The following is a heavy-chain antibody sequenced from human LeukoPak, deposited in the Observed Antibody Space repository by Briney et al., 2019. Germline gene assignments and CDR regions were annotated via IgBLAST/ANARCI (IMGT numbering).Heavy chain of an antibody. D-gene: IGHD2/OR15-2a*01. CDR3: ATTDVTRRVPYYYYGMDV. J-gene: IGHJ6*02. Sequence: KSGGSLRLSCAASGFTFSSYSMNWVRQAPGKGLEWVSSISSSSSYIYYADSVKGRFTISRDNSKNTLYLQMNSLRAEDTAVYYCATTDVTRRVPYYYYGMDVWGQGTTVTVSS. CDR2: ISSSSSYI. CDR1: GFTFSSYS. V-gene: IGHV3-21*04.